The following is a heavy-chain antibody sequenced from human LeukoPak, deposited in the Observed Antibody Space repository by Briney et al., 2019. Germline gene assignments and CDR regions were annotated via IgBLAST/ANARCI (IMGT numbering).Heavy chain of an antibody. CDR1: GFTFSNAW. V-gene: IGHV3-15*01. CDR3: ARDVSGVTRY. Sequence: GGSLRLSCAASGFTFSNAWMSWVRQAPGKGLEWVGRIKSKTDGGTTDYAAPVKGRFTISRDNSKNTLYLQMNSLRAEDTAVYYCARDVSGVTRYWGQGTLVTVSS. J-gene: IGHJ4*02. D-gene: IGHD6-25*01. CDR2: IKSKTDGGTT.